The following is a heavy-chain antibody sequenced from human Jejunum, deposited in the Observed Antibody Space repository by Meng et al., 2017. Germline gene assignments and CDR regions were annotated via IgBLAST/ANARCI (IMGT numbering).Heavy chain of an antibody. CDR1: GGFLRGYY. CDR2: IHHSGTT. V-gene: IGHV4-34*01. Sequence: SETLSLTCGVDGGFLRGYYWSWIRQAPEKGLEYIGDIHHSGTTTYMPSVRGRLTISLDTSKNQLSLNLNSVTAADTAIYYCVRRRSGASSLFDLWGPGTLVTVSS. CDR3: VRRRSGASSLFDL. D-gene: IGHD2-15*01. J-gene: IGHJ5*02.